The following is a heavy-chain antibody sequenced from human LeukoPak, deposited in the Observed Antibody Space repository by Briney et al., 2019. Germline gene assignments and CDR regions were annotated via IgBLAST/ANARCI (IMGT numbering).Heavy chain of an antibody. D-gene: IGHD4-17*01. J-gene: IGHJ4*02. CDR3: ARGLRRGDY. Sequence: AGGSLRLSCAASGFTFTIYTTNWVRQAPGRALEWVSSISSTGNNIYYADSVKGRFTISRDNAKVSLYLEMNSLRAEDTAVYYCARGLRRGDYWGQGTLVTVSS. CDR2: ISSTGNNI. CDR1: GFTFTIYT. V-gene: IGHV3-21*01.